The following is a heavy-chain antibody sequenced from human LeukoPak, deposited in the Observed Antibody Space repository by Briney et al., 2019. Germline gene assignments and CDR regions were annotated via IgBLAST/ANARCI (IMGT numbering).Heavy chain of an antibody. V-gene: IGHV1-2*02. CDR3: AKECDYGGNSGMPCY. D-gene: IGHD4-23*01. CDR1: GYTFSAYY. Sequence: ASVKVSCKASGYTFSAYYVHWVRQAPGQGLEWMGCNNPNGATDYAQKFQGRVTMTRDTSISTAYMDLSSLRSDDTAVYYCAKECDYGGNSGMPCYWGQGTLVTVSS. CDR2: NNPNGAT. J-gene: IGHJ4*02.